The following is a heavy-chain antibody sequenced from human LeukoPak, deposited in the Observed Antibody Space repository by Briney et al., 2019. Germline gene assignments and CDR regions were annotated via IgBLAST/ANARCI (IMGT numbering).Heavy chain of an antibody. J-gene: IGHJ2*01. Sequence: PGGSLRLSCAASGFTFSGYAMSWVRQAPGKGLEWVSTINNSGGNTYYADSVKGRFTISRDNSKNTLFLQMNSLRAEDTAVYYCAREGYCSSVSCYDWYFDLWGRGTLVTVSS. CDR1: GFTFSGYA. D-gene: IGHD2-15*01. V-gene: IGHV3-23*01. CDR2: INNSGGNT. CDR3: AREGYCSSVSCYDWYFDL.